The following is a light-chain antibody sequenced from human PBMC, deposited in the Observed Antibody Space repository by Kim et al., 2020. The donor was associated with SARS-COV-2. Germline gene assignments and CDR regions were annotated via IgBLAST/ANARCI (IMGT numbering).Light chain of an antibody. V-gene: IGLV1-44*01. CDR3: AAWDDSLNGRGL. J-gene: IGLJ3*02. CDR2: TDD. CDR1: SSSIGRNT. Sequence: QTVTISCSGSSSSIGRNTVNWYQQFPGAAPKLLIYTDDQRPSGVPDRFSGSKSGTSASLTISGLQSEDEADYYCAAWDDSLNGRGLFGGGTKLTVL.